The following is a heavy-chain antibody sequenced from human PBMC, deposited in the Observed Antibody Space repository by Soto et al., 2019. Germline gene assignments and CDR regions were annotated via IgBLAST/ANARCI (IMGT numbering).Heavy chain of an antibody. D-gene: IGHD3-10*01. J-gene: IGHJ4*02. CDR2: IHNSGTT. CDR1: GASINTYY. CDR3: ARDYGAGSYGIDY. Sequence: QVRLQESGPGLVKPSETLSLTCTVSGASINTYYWAWIRQPPGKGLEWIGYIHNSGTTDYNPSLKSRVTMSVDTSKSQFSLKLRSVTAADTAVYYCARDYGAGSYGIDYWGQGTLVTVSS. V-gene: IGHV4-59*01.